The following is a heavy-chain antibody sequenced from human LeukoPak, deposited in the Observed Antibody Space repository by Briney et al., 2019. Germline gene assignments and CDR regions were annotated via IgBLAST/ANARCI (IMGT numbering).Heavy chain of an antibody. CDR1: GGSISSYY. CDR2: IYYSGST. J-gene: IGHJ6*02. CDR3: ARSNYYYGMDV. Sequence: SETLSLTCTVSGGSISSYYWSWIRQPPGKGLEWIGYIYYSGSTNYNPSLKSRVTISVDTSKNQFSLKLSSVTAADTAVYYCARSNYYYGMDVWGQGTTVTVSS. V-gene: IGHV4-59*01.